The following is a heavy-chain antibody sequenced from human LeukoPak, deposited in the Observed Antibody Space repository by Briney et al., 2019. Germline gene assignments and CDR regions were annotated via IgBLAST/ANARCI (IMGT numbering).Heavy chain of an antibody. V-gene: IGHV4-34*01. CDR1: GGSFSGYY. CDR3: ARGRSGGYFDY. CDR2: INHSGST. J-gene: IGHJ4*02. D-gene: IGHD3-16*01. Sequence: KPSETLSLTCAVYGGSFSGYYWSWIRQPPGKGLEWIGEINHSGSTNYNPSLKSRVTISVDTSKNQFSLKLSSATAADTAVYYCARGRSGGYFDYWGQGTLVTVSS.